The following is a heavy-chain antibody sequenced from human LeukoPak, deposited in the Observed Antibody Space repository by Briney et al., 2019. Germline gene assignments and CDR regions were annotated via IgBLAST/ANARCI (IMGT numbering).Heavy chain of an antibody. V-gene: IGHV3-30-3*01. Sequence: GGSLRLSCAASGFSFSTYAMHWVRQAPGKGLEWVAVISFDGRNEYYADSVKGRFTISRDISKNTLYLQMNSLRPEDTAVYYCARDSVPNYYDSSGYYATGYWGQGTLVTVSS. D-gene: IGHD3-22*01. CDR3: ARDSVPNYYDSSGYYATGY. CDR1: GFSFSTYA. J-gene: IGHJ4*02. CDR2: ISFDGRNE.